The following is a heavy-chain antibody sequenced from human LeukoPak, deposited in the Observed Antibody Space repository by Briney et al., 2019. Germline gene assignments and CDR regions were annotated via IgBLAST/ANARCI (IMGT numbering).Heavy chain of an antibody. CDR2: ISGSGGRT. V-gene: IGHV3-23*01. CDR3: AKESGVHVLRFLEWLPSFWGY. J-gene: IGHJ4*02. CDR1: GFTFSSYA. Sequence: GGSLRLSRASSGFTFSSYAMRGVRQARGKGLEGVAAISGSGGRTYYADSVKGRFTISRDNSKNTLYLQMNSLRAEDTAVYYCAKESGVHVLRFLEWLPSFWGYWGQGTLVTVSS. D-gene: IGHD3-3*01.